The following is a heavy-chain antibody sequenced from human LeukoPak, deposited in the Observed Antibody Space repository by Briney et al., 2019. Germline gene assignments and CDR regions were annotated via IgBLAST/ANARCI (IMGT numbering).Heavy chain of an antibody. D-gene: IGHD4-23*01. V-gene: IGHV5-51*01. CDR1: GYRFTNYW. CDR2: IYAGESNT. Sequence: KNGESLNISCKGSGYRFTNYWIGWVRQLPGKGLEWMGIIYAGESNTRYSPSFQGQVTISADKSINTAYVQWSSLKASDTAMYYCARRVVNNRNWYFNLWGRGTLVTVSS. CDR3: ARRVVNNRNWYFNL. J-gene: IGHJ2*01.